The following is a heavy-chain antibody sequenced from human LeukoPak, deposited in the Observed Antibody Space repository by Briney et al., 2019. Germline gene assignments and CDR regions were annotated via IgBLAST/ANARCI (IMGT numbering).Heavy chain of an antibody. Sequence: ASVKVSCKASGYTFTSYGISWVRQAPGQGLEWMEWISAYNGNTNYAQKLQGRVTMTTDTSTSTAYMELRSLRSDDTAVYYCASNYYDSSGISNYYYYGMDVWGQGTTVTVSS. CDR1: GYTFTSYG. CDR3: ASNYYDSSGISNYYYYGMDV. J-gene: IGHJ6*02. CDR2: ISAYNGNT. V-gene: IGHV1-18*01. D-gene: IGHD3-22*01.